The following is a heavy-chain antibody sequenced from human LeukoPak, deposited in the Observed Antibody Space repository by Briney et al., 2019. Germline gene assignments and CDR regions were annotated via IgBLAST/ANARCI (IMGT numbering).Heavy chain of an antibody. V-gene: IGHV3-23*01. Sequence: GGSLRLSCAASGFTFHTYAMAGVRQPPGKGLEWVSSISGGGGGTYYAHSVKGRFTISRDNANNTLYLQMNGLTAADTAFYYCAKVRGVGTHIWLLPWDLWGQGTPVTVSS. J-gene: IGHJ1*01. D-gene: IGHD2-21*02. CDR1: GFTFHTYA. CDR3: AKVRGVGTHIWLLPWDL. CDR2: ISGGGGGT.